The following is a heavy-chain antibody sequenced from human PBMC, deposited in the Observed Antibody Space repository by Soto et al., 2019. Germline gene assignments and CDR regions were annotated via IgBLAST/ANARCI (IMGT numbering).Heavy chain of an antibody. CDR1: GFTFSSYA. J-gene: IGHJ6*02. V-gene: IGHV3-30-3*01. CDR2: ISYDGPNQ. Sequence: GGSLRLSCAPSGFTFSSYAMHWVRQAPGKGLEWVAVISYDGPNQYYTDSEKGRFTISRDNSKNTLYLQMNSLRADDTAIYYCARDGHWSAYYYYYCGMDARGQGATVTVSS. D-gene: IGHD3-3*01. CDR3: ARDGHWSAYYYYYCGMDA.